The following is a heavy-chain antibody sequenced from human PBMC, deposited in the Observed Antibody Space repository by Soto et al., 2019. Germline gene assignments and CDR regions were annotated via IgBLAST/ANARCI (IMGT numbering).Heavy chain of an antibody. CDR2: TYYTSQGNN. Sequence: SPTLSLTFAISGDSVSSNSVTWNWIRQSPSRGLEWLGKTYYTSQGNNVYAGSVKSRIAINPDTSKNQLSLQLNSVTPEDTAVYYCARQWYSSGWSGYDIWGQEPIVTVSS. J-gene: IGHJ3*02. CDR1: GDSVSSNSVT. V-gene: IGHV6-1*01. CDR3: ARQWYSSGWSGYDI. D-gene: IGHD6-19*01.